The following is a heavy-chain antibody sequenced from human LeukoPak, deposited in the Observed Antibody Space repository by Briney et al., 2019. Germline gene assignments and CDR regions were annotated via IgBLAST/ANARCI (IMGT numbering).Heavy chain of an antibody. V-gene: IGHV4-39*01. CDR3: ARLYGDYA. J-gene: IGHJ5*02. Sequence: SETLSLTCTVSGGSISSSSYYWGWIRQPPGKGLEWIGSIYYSGSTYYNPSPKSRATMAVDMSKNQFSLKLRSVTAADTAVYYCARLYGDYAWGQGTLVTVSS. CDR1: GGSISSSSYY. D-gene: IGHD4-17*01. CDR2: IYYSGST.